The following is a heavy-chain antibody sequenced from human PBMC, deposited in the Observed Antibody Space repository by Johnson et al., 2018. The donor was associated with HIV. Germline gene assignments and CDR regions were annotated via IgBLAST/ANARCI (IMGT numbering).Heavy chain of an antibody. Sequence: QVQLVESVGGLVQPGRSLRVSCAASGFTFDDYSMHWVRQGPGKGLEWVAVISYDGNNKYYVDSVKGRFTISRDNAKNSLYLQMNSLRAEDTAVYYCARDRGAFDIWGQGTMVTVSS. CDR1: GFTFDDYS. CDR2: ISYDGNNK. J-gene: IGHJ3*02. CDR3: ARDRGAFDI. V-gene: IGHV3-30*03.